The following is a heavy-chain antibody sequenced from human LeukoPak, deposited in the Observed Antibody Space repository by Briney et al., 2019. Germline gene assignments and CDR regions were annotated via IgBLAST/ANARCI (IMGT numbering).Heavy chain of an antibody. D-gene: IGHD2-21*02. J-gene: IGHJ4*02. CDR3: ARLGVVVTAIASL. Sequence: ASVKVSCKTSGYTFISYDMSWVRQAPGQGLEWMGWISTYNGNTNYEQKFQGRVTMTTDTSTSTAYMELRSLRSDDTAVYYCARLGVVVTAIASLWGQGTLVTVSS. CDR2: ISTYNGNT. CDR1: GYTFISYD. V-gene: IGHV1-18*01.